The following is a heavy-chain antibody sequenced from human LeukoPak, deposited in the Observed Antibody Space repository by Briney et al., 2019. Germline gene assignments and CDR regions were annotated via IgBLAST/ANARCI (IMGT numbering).Heavy chain of an antibody. V-gene: IGHV3-23*01. CDR3: ARPRGVDTAMVNY. D-gene: IGHD5-18*01. CDR1: GFTFSSYA. Sequence: GGSLRLSCAASGFTFSSYAVSWVRQAPGKGLEWVSSISGSGGSTYSADSVKGRFTISRDNSKNTLYLQMNSLRAEDTALYYCARPRGVDTAMVNYWGQGTLVTVSS. J-gene: IGHJ4*02. CDR2: ISGSGGST.